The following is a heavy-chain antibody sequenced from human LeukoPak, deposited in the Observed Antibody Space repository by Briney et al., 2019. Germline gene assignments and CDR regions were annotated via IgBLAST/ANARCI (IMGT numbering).Heavy chain of an antibody. V-gene: IGHV4-4*02. CDR3: ARENSYGIRGWWFDP. J-gene: IGHJ5*02. CDR1: GGSISSSNW. D-gene: IGHD5-18*01. Sequence: PSETLSLTCAVSGGSISSSNWWSWVRQPPGKGLEWIGEIYHSGSTNYNPSLKSRVTISVDKSKNQFSLKLSSVTAADTAVYYCARENSYGIRGWWFDPWGQGTLVTVSS. CDR2: IYHSGST.